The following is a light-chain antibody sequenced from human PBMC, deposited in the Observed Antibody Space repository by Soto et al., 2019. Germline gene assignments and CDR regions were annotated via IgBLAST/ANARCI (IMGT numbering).Light chain of an antibody. CDR1: SSDVGSYNL. CDR2: EVS. V-gene: IGLV2-23*02. CDR3: CSYAGSSFWV. Sequence: QSALTQPASVSGSPGQSITISCTGTSSDVGSYNLVSWYQQHPGKAPKLMIYEVSKRPSGVSNRFSGSKSGNTASLTISGRQAEDEAYYYCCSYAGSSFWVFGGGTKLTVL. J-gene: IGLJ3*02.